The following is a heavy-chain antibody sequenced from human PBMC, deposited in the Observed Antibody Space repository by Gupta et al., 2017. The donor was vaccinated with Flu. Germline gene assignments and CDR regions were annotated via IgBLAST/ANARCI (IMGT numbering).Heavy chain of an antibody. CDR3: AKLYSSSSLKTHWYFDL. CDR1: GFTFSSYA. D-gene: IGHD6-6*01. V-gene: IGHV3-23*01. Sequence: GGLVQPGGSLRLSCAASGFTFSSYAMSWVRQAPGKGLEWVSAISGSGGSTYYADSVKGRFTISRDNSKNTLYLQMNSLRAEDTAVYYCAKLYSSSSLKTHWYFDLWGRGTLVTVSS. CDR2: ISGSGGST. J-gene: IGHJ2*01.